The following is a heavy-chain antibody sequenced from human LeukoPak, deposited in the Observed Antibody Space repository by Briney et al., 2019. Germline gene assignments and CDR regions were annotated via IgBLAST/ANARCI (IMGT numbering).Heavy chain of an antibody. CDR1: GFTFSSYA. CDR3: AKDNTGYGGNSGFDAFDI. J-gene: IGHJ3*02. V-gene: IGHV3-9*01. CDR2: ISWNSGSI. Sequence: GGSLRLSCAASGFTFSSYAMSWVRQAPGKGLEWVSGISWNSGSIGYADSVKGRFTISRDNAKNSLYLQMNSLRAEDTALYYCAKDNTGYGGNSGFDAFDIWGQGTMVTVSS. D-gene: IGHD4-17*01.